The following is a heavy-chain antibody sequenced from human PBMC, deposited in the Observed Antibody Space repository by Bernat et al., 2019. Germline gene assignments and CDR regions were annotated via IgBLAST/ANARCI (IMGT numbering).Heavy chain of an antibody. V-gene: IGHV3-15*07. CDR2: IKSKSDGTRT. CDR1: GFTFTNAW. CDR3: TTDGKNFDYCPDY. Sequence: QLVQSGGGLIMPGESLTLSCAASGFTFTNAWMNWVRQAPGKGLEWVGRIKSKSDGTRTDYAAPVKDRFIISRDDSHSTLYLQMTSLKTEDTAIYDCTTDGKNFDYCPDYWSQGALVTI. J-gene: IGHJ4*02. D-gene: IGHD3-16*01.